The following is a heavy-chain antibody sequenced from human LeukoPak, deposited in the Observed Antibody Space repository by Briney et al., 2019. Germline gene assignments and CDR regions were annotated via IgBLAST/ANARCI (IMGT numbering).Heavy chain of an antibody. V-gene: IGHV3-30*01. CDR1: GFTFSSYA. J-gene: IGHJ3*02. D-gene: IGHD1-26*01. Sequence: PGGSLRLSCAASGFTFSSYAMHWVRQAPGKGLEWVAVILYDGSNKYYADSVKGRFTISRDNSKNTLYLQMNSLRAEDTAVYYCARVYGRDAFDIWGQGTMVTVSS. CDR3: ARVYGRDAFDI. CDR2: ILYDGSNK.